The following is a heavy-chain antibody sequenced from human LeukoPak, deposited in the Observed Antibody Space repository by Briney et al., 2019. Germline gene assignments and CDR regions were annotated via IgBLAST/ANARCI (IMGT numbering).Heavy chain of an antibody. J-gene: IGHJ6*02. Sequence: SQTLSLTCAISGDIVSSNSAAWNWIRQSPSRGLEWLGRTYYRSKWYNDYAVSVKSRITINPDTSKNQFSLQLNSVTPEDTAVYYCAGGVEDIVVGPYYYGMDVWGQGTTVTVSS. D-gene: IGHD2-2*01. CDR2: TYYRSKWYN. V-gene: IGHV6-1*01. CDR3: AGGVEDIVVGPYYYGMDV. CDR1: GDIVSSNSAA.